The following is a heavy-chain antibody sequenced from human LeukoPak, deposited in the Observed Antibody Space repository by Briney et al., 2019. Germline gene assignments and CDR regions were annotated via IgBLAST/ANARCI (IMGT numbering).Heavy chain of an antibody. Sequence: PGGSLRLSCAASGFTFSGYAMSWVRQAPGKGLEWISAISGGGGGTYYADSVKGRFTISRDNSKNTLYLQMNSLRAEDTAVYYCAKSGYFDSTGYYYFDHWGQGTLVTVSS. D-gene: IGHD3-22*01. CDR1: GFTFSGYA. V-gene: IGHV3-23*01. J-gene: IGHJ4*02. CDR3: AKSGYFDSTGYYYFDH. CDR2: ISGGGGGT.